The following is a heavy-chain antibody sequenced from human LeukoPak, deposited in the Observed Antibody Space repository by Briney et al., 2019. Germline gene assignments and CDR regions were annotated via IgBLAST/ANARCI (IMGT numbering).Heavy chain of an antibody. V-gene: IGHV4-59*08. Sequence: SETLSLTCTVSGGSINGYYWSWLRQPPGKGLEGIGHIYYSGSTHYNPSLKSRVTISVDTSKNQFSLKLSSVTAADTAVYYCARHVGNSGSGSYLTYFDYWGQGTLVSVSS. CDR3: ARHVGNSGSGSYLTYFDY. CDR1: GGSINGYY. CDR2: IYYSGST. J-gene: IGHJ4*02. D-gene: IGHD3-10*01.